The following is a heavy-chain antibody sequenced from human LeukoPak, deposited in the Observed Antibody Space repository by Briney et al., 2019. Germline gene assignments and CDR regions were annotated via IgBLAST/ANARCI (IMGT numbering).Heavy chain of an antibody. J-gene: IGHJ4*02. CDR1: GYTFTTDG. D-gene: IGHD6-13*01. CDR2: ISTYNANT. CDR3: ARVISTSWYHLDH. Sequence: ASVNVSCKTSGYTFTTDGISWVRQAPGQGLEWMGWISTYNANTNYAQKFQGRVAMTTDTSTSTASKERRSLRFDETAISYCARVISTSWYHLDHWGQGTVVTVSS. V-gene: IGHV1-18*01.